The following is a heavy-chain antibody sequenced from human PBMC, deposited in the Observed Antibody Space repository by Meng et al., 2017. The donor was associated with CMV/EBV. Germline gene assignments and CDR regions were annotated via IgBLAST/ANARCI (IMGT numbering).Heavy chain of an antibody. D-gene: IGHD3-3*01. V-gene: IGHV4-61*01. CDR1: GGSVSSGSYD. J-gene: IGHJ6*02. CDR2: IYYSGST. Sequence: SETLSLTCTVSGGSVSSGSYDWSWTRHPPGKGLEWIGYIYYSGSTNYNPPLKSGVTISVDTSKNQFSLKLSSVTAADTAVYYCARGGLFWSGYYPYYYYDMDVWGQGTTVTVSS. CDR3: ARGGLFWSGYYPYYYYDMDV.